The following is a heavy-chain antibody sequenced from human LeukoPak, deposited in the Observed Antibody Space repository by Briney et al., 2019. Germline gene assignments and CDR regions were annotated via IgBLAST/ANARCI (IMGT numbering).Heavy chain of an antibody. CDR1: GFTFSSYG. CDR3: AKRGVVIRVILVGFHKEAYYFDS. V-gene: IGHV3-23*01. J-gene: IGHJ4*02. CDR2: ISDSGGRT. Sequence: RGSLRLSCAASGFTFSSYGMHWVRQAPGKGLEWVAGISDSGGRTNYADSVKGRFTISRDNPKNTLYLQMNSLRAEDTAVYFCAKRGVVIRVILVGFHKEAYYFDSWGQGALVTVSS. D-gene: IGHD3-22*01.